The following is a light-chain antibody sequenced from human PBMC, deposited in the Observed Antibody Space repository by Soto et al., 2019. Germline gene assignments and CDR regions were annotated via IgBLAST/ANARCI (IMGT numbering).Light chain of an antibody. CDR2: GAS. V-gene: IGKV3-20*01. J-gene: IGKJ4*01. CDR1: QSVSSSY. CDR3: QQYGSSPLT. Sequence: EIVLTQSPGTLSLSPGERATLSCRASQSVSSSYLAWYQQKPGQAPRLLIYGASSRATGIPDRFSGSGSGTDFTLTISRLEPEDFAVNYWQQYGSSPLTFGGGTKVEIK.